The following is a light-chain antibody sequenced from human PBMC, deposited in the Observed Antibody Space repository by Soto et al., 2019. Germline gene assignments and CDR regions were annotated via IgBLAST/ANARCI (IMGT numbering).Light chain of an antibody. V-gene: IGKV3-20*01. Sequence: EIVLTQSPGTLSLSPGERATLSCRASQSVSSSYLAWYQQKPGQAPRLLIYGSSSRATSIPDRFSGSGSCTDFTLNISRLESEDCSLYYCQQYGNSLTFGEGTKVDIK. CDR3: QQYGNSLT. J-gene: IGKJ1*01. CDR2: GSS. CDR1: QSVSSSY.